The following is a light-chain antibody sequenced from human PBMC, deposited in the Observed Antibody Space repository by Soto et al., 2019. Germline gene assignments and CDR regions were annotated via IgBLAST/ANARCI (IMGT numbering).Light chain of an antibody. Sequence: DIVMTQSPATLSVSPGERATLSCRASQSIRNDLAWYQQKPGQAPRLLIYDASTRATGIPARFSGSGSGTEFTLTISSLQSADFAIYYCHQYNNWPPWTFGQGTKVEI. CDR1: QSIRND. J-gene: IGKJ1*01. CDR2: DAS. CDR3: HQYNNWPPWT. V-gene: IGKV3D-15*01.